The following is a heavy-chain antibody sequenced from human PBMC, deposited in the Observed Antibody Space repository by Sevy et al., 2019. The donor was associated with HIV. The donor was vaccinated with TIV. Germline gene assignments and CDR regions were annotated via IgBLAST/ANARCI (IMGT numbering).Heavy chain of an antibody. CDR3: ARDHSSGWATSNYFDY. CDR1: GGSISSYY. V-gene: IGHV4-59*01. D-gene: IGHD6-19*01. CDR2: IYYSGST. J-gene: IGHJ4*02. Sequence: SETLSLTCTVSGGSISSYYWSWIRQPPGKGLEWIGYIYYSGSTNYNPSLKSRVTISVDTSKNQFSLKLSSVTAADTAVYYCARDHSSGWATSNYFDYWGQRTLVTVSS.